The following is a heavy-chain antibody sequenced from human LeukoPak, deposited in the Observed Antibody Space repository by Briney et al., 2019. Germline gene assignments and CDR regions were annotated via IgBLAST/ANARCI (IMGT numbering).Heavy chain of an antibody. D-gene: IGHD3-22*01. J-gene: IGHJ4*02. CDR1: GFTFSSYG. Sequence: GGSLRLSCAASGFTFSSYGMHWVRRAPGKGLEWVAVISYDGSNKYYADSVKGRFTISRDNSKNTLYLQMNSLRAEDTAVYYCAKDPSVYDSSGGLGYFDYWGQGTLVTVSS. V-gene: IGHV3-30*18. CDR2: ISYDGSNK. CDR3: AKDPSVYDSSGGLGYFDY.